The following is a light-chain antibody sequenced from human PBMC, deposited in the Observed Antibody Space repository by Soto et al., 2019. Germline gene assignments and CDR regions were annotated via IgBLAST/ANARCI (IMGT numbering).Light chain of an antibody. V-gene: IGKV1-5*03. CDR1: QSISSW. J-gene: IGKJ2*01. CDR3: QQYNSYPYT. CDR2: KAS. Sequence: DIQMTQSPSTLSASVGDRVTITCRASQSISSWLAWYQQKPGKAHKLLIYKASSLESGVPSRFSGSGSGTEFTLTISSLQPDDFATYYCQQYNSYPYTFVQGTKLEIK.